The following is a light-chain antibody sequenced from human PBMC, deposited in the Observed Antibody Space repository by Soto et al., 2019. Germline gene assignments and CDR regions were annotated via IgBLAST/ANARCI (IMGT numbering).Light chain of an antibody. J-gene: IGKJ1*01. V-gene: IGKV3-20*01. Sequence: ELVLTQSPGTLSLSLGERATLSGRASQSVSSSYLAWYQQTPGKAPRPLIYGASSRAIGIPDRFSGSGSGTDFTLTISRLEPADFAVYYCQQYGSSPWTSGQGTKVEIK. CDR1: QSVSSSY. CDR2: GAS. CDR3: QQYGSSPWT.